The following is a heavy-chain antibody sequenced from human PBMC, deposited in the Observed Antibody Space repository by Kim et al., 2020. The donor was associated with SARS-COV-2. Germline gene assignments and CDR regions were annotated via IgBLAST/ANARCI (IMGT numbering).Heavy chain of an antibody. V-gene: IGHV3-48*02. CDR3: ARVQRGRLFF. D-gene: IGHD3-16*01. Sequence: IYSASSVKSRFTISRDNAKDSLYLQLNCLRDEHTAVFYCARVQRGRLFFWGQGTLVTLSS. J-gene: IGHJ4*02. CDR2: I.